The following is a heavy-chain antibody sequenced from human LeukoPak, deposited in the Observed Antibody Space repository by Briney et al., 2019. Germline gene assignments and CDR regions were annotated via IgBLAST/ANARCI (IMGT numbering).Heavy chain of an antibody. Sequence: GGSLRLSCAASGFTFSSYSMNWVRQAPGKGLEWVSAISGSGGSTYYADSVKGRFTISRDNSKNTLYLQMNSLRAEDTAVYYCAKDVLDSSSWYGAFDIWGQGTMVTVS. CDR3: AKDVLDSSSWYGAFDI. V-gene: IGHV3-23*01. D-gene: IGHD6-13*01. CDR1: GFTFSSYS. CDR2: ISGSGGST. J-gene: IGHJ3*02.